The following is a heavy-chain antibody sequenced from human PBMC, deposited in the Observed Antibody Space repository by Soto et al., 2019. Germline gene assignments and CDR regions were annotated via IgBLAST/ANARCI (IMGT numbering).Heavy chain of an antibody. V-gene: IGHV3-23*01. CDR2: ISFSDGGT. Sequence: EEQLLESGGGLIQPGGSLRLACAASGFTFSSYAMTWVRQAPGKGLEWVSSISFSDGGTYYADSVKGRLTISRDNSKNTLFLQMNSLRVEGTAVYYCVKDDRILGRRYFDLWGRGTLVTVSS. J-gene: IGHJ2*01. CDR1: GFTFSSYA. D-gene: IGHD2-15*01. CDR3: VKDDRILGRRYFDL.